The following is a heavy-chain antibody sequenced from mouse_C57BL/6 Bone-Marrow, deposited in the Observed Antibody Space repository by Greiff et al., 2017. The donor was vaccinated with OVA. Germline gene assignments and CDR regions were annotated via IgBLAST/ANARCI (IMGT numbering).Heavy chain of an antibody. CDR1: GFNIKDDY. J-gene: IGHJ3*01. V-gene: IGHV14-4*01. D-gene: IGHD1-1*01. Sequence: VQLQQSGAELVRPGASVKLSCTASGFNIKDDYMHWVKQRPEQGLEWIGWIDPENGDTEYASKFQGKATITADTSSNTAYLQLSSLTSEDSAVYYCAIGGELRCWFAYWGQGTLVTVSA. CDR3: AIGGELRCWFAY. CDR2: IDPENGDT.